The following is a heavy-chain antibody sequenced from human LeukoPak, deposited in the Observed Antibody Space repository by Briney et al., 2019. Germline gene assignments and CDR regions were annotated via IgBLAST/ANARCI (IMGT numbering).Heavy chain of an antibody. J-gene: IGHJ6*02. CDR2: INHSGST. D-gene: IGHD5-24*01. Sequence: SETLSLTCAVYGGSFSGYYWSWIRQPPGKGLEWIGEINHSGSTNYNPSLKSRVTISVDTSKNQFSLKLSSVTAADTAVYYCARMDRDGYNKGYYGMYVWGQGTTVTVSS. V-gene: IGHV4-34*01. CDR3: ARMDRDGYNKGYYGMYV. CDR1: GGSFSGYY.